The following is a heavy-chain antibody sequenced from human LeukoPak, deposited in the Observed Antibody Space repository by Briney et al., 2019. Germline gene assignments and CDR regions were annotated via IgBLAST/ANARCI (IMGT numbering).Heavy chain of an antibody. CDR3: AKDSDYDSSGYIDY. J-gene: IGHJ4*02. CDR1: GFTFSSYA. Sequence: GGSLRLSCAASGFTFSSYAMSWVRQAPGEGLEWVSAISGSGGSTYYADSVKGRFTISRDNSKNTLYLQMNSLRAEDTAVYYCAKDSDYDSSGYIDYWGQGTLVTVSS. CDR2: ISGSGGST. D-gene: IGHD3-22*01. V-gene: IGHV3-23*01.